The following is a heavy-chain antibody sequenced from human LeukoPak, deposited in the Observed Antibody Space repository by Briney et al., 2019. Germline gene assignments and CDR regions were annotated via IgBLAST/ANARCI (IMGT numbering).Heavy chain of an antibody. Sequence: GGSLRLSCAASGFIFSSYGMHWVRQAPGKGLEWVAVISYDGSNKYYADSVKGRFTISRDNSKNTLYLQMNSLRAEDTAVYYCAKDRPPTDYWGQGTLVTVSS. V-gene: IGHV3-30*18. CDR3: AKDRPPTDY. CDR2: ISYDGSNK. J-gene: IGHJ4*02. CDR1: GFIFSSYG.